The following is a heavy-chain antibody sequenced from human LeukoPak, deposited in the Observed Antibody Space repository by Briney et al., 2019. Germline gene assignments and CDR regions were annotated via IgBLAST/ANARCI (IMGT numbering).Heavy chain of an antibody. D-gene: IGHD3-16*01. J-gene: IGHJ6*03. CDR2: INPSGST. CDR3: ARGGGNYYMDV. Sequence: SETLSLTCTVSGGSISSHYWSWIRQPPGKGLVWIGEINPSGSTNHNPSLSGRVTISVDTSKNQFSLTLRSVTDADTAVYYCARGGGNYYMDVWAKGTTVTVSS. V-gene: IGHV4-34*01. CDR1: GGSISSHY.